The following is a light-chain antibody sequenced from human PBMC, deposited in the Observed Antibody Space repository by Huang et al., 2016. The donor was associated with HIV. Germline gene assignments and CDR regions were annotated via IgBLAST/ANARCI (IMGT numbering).Light chain of an antibody. J-gene: IGKJ1*01. V-gene: IGKV3-15*01. CDR1: QSVSSN. CDR3: QQYNDWPPT. Sequence: EIVMTQSPATLSVSPGERATLSCRASQSVSSNLAWYQQKPGQAPRLLIYGASTRATDSPARFSGSGSGTEFTLTFSSLQSEDFAVYYCQQYNDWPPTFGQGTKVEIK. CDR2: GAS.